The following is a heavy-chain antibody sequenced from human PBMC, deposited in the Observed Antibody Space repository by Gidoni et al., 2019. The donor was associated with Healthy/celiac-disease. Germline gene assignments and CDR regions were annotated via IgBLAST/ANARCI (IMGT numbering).Heavy chain of an antibody. CDR1: GGSCSGYY. D-gene: IGHD5-18*01. CDR3: ARGGYREYFQH. CDR2: INHSGST. V-gene: IGHV4-34*01. J-gene: IGHJ1*01. Sequence: QVQLQQWGAGLLKPSETLPLTCAGYGGSCSGYYWSWIRQPPGKGLELIGEINHSGSTNYNPSLKSRVTISVDTSKNQFSLKLSSVTAADTAVYYCARGGYREYFQHWGQGTLVTVSS.